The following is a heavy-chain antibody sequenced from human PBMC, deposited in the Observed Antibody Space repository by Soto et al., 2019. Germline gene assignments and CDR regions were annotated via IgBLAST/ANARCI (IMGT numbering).Heavy chain of an antibody. Sequence: ASAEVCCKASGDTVYSYYMHWVRHAPGQGLEWMGIINPSGGSTSYAQKFQGRVTMTRDTSTSTVYMELSSLRSEDTAVYYCARAFTYYDFWSGSSGGYYYGMDVWGQGTTVTVSS. J-gene: IGHJ6*02. CDR3: ARAFTYYDFWSGSSGGYYYGMDV. D-gene: IGHD3-3*01. CDR1: GDTVYSYY. V-gene: IGHV1-46*02. CDR2: INPSGGST.